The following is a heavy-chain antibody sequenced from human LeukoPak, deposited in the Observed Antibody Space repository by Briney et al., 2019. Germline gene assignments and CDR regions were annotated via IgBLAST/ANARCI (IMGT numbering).Heavy chain of an antibody. D-gene: IGHD1-26*01. Sequence: SETLSLSCSVSGGSITSYYWSWIRQPPGRGLEWIGYIYYTGTTIYNPSLQGRVTISVDTSKNQFSLRLTSVTAADTAVYYCARAVESGSWQKYYFDYWGQGTLVTASS. CDR2: IYYTGTT. V-gene: IGHV4-59*01. J-gene: IGHJ4*02. CDR3: ARAVESGSWQKYYFDY. CDR1: GGSITSYY.